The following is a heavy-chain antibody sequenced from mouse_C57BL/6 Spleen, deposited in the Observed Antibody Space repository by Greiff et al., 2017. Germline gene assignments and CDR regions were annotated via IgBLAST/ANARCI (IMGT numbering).Heavy chain of an antibody. J-gene: IGHJ4*01. CDR2: ISDGGSYT. V-gene: IGHV5-4*01. CDR3: ARDRLGDYAMDY. CDR1: GFTFSSYA. D-gene: IGHD4-1*01. Sequence: EVKLQESGGGLVKPGGSLKLSCAASGFTFSSYAMSWVRQTPEKRLEWVATISDGGSYTYYPDNVKGRFTISRDNAKNNLYLQMSHLKSEDTAMYYCARDRLGDYAMDYWGQGTSVTVSS.